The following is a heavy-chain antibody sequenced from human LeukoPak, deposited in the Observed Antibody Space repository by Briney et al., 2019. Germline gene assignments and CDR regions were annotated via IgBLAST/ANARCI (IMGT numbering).Heavy chain of an antibody. Sequence: ASVKVSCKASGYTFTSYAMHWVRQAPGQGLEWMGWITPSGGTNYPQKFQGRVAITRDTSISTAYMDLSRLTSDDTAVYYCARGRYGDGFAHFDYGGRGALVTVSS. CDR2: ITPSGGT. D-gene: IGHD5-24*01. CDR1: GYTFTSYA. J-gene: IGHJ4*02. CDR3: ARGRYGDGFAHFDY. V-gene: IGHV1-2*02.